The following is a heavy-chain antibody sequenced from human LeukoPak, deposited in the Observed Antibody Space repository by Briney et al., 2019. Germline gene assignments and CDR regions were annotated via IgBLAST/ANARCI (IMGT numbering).Heavy chain of an antibody. J-gene: IGHJ4*02. CDR2: INQDGIAT. CDR1: GFTFSTYW. D-gene: IGHD1-26*01. Sequence: GGSLRLSCAASGFTFSTYWMSWVRQAPGKGLGWGANINQDGIATNYVDPAKGRFIVSRDNAKNSVFLQMSSLRAEDTAVYYCAIAAGWEQAYWGQGTLVTVSS. V-gene: IGHV3-7*01. CDR3: AIAAGWEQAY.